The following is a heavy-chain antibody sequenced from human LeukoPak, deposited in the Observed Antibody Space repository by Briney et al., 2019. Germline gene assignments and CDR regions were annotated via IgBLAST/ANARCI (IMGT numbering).Heavy chain of an antibody. J-gene: IGHJ1*01. CDR2: IYSDRST. Sequence: PGGSLRLSCTASGFTINNNYMSWVRQAPGKGLEWVAIIYSDRSTYYPESVKGRFTISRDNSKNMLLLQMDSLRVEDTAIYYCARDSAFSSYSNWGRGTLVTVSS. CDR1: GFTINNNY. V-gene: IGHV3-53*01. D-gene: IGHD2-15*01. CDR3: ARDSAFSSYSN.